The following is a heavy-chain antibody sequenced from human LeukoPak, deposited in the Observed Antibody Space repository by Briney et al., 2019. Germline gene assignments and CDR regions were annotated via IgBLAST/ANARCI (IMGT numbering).Heavy chain of an antibody. CDR1: GYSISSGYY. Sequence: PSETLSLTCAVSGYSISSGYYWGWIRQPPGKGLEWIGSIYHSGSTYYNPSLKSRVTISVDTSKNQFSLKLGSVTAADTAVYYCARRGVGFDYWGQGTLVTVSS. D-gene: IGHD2-15*01. CDR2: IYHSGST. J-gene: IGHJ4*02. CDR3: ARRGVGFDY. V-gene: IGHV4-38-2*01.